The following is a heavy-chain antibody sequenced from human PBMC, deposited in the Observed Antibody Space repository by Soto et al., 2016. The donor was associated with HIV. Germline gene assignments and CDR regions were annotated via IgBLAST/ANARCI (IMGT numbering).Heavy chain of an antibody. CDR2: ISGLGGST. CDR3: AKTSSSFVNYFYPMDV. J-gene: IGHJ6*02. D-gene: IGHD3-16*02. V-gene: IGHV3-23*01. Sequence: EVQLLESGGHLVQPGGSLRLSCETSGFTFRSYAMTWVRQAPGKGLQWVSVISGLGGSTHYADSVKDRFIISRDNSKNTLYLQMNGLRVDDTALYYCAKTSSSFVNYFYPMDVWGQGTMVTVSS. CDR1: GFTFRSYA.